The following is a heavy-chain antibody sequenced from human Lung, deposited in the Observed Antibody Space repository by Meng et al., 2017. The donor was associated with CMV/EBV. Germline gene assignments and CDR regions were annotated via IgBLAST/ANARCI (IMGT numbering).Heavy chain of an antibody. CDR1: GGSISSYY. J-gene: IGHJ5*02. CDR3: ARVLGYCSSTSCYRRSHSPLDWFYP. V-gene: IGHV4-59*01. CDR2: IYYSGST. Sequence: GSLRLXCTVSGGSISSYYWSWIRQPPGKGLEWIGYIYYSGSTNYNPSLKSRVTISVDTSKNQFSLKLSSVTAADTAVYYCARVLGYCSSTSCYRRSHSPLDWFYPWXQGTXVTVSS. D-gene: IGHD2-2*01.